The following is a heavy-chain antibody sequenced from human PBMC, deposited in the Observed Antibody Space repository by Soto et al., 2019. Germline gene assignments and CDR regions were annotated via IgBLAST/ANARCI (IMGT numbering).Heavy chain of an antibody. CDR3: ARHLPRKAFDI. CDR1: GFTVSSNY. Sequence: GGSLRLSCAASGFTVSSNYMSWVRQAPGKGLEWVSVIYSGGSTYYADSVKGRFTISRDNSKNTLYLQMNSLRAEDTAVYYCARHLPRKAFDIRGQGTMVTVSS. CDR2: IYSGGST. J-gene: IGHJ3*02. V-gene: IGHV3-53*01.